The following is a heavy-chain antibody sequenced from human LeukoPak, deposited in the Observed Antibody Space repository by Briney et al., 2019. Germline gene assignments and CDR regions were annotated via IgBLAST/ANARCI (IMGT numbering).Heavy chain of an antibody. D-gene: IGHD3-3*01. V-gene: IGHV4-59*11. CDR1: GGSISSHY. CDR2: IYYSGST. J-gene: IGHJ5*02. Sequence: PETLSLTCTVSGGSISSHYWSWIRQPPGKGLEWIGYIYYSGSTNYNPSLKSRVTISVDTSKNQFSLKLSSVTAADTAVYYCARGDFWSAMGWFDPWGQGTLVTVSS. CDR3: ARGDFWSAMGWFDP.